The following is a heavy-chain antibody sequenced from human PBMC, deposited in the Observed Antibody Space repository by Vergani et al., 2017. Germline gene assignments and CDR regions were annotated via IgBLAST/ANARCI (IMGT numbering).Heavy chain of an antibody. Sequence: QVQLVESGGGVVQPGTSLRLSCEASGFKFSQFGMHWVRQGPGKGLEWVAAIWYDGSKTYYADSVKGRFTISRDNSKDTLFLQMNSLRAEDTAVYYCARPRWGRILDIAVLGGGFNSWGQGTLVTVSS. CDR3: ARPRWGRILDIAVLGGGFNS. V-gene: IGHV3-33*01. J-gene: IGHJ4*02. CDR2: IWYDGSKT. CDR1: GFKFSQFG. D-gene: IGHD6-19*01.